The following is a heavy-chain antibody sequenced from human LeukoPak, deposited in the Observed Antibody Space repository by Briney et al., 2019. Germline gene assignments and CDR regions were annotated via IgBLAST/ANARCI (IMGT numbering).Heavy chain of an antibody. CDR2: IYPGDSDT. CDR3: ARHDYSSSSRGMDV. V-gene: IGHV5-51*01. D-gene: IGHD6-6*01. Sequence: GESLKISCEGSGYSFTTYWIAWVRQMPGKGLEWMGVIYPGDSDTRYSPSFQGQVTISADKSISTAYLQWSSLKASDTAMYYYARHDYSSSSRGMDVWGKGTTVTVSS. CDR1: GYSFTTYW. J-gene: IGHJ6*04.